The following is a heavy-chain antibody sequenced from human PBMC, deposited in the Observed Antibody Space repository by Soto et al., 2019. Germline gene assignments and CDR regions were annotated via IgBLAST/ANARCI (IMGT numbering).Heavy chain of an antibody. D-gene: IGHD6-6*01. Sequence: QVQLLQSGAEVKQPGASVTVSCKASGYDFLNNDINWVRQAPGQGLEWMGWMNPASGNTGFARKFEDRVAMTRSTSISTAYMDLGSLTSEDTAVYYCARIVLDRRGLRAFEMW. CDR2: MNPASGNT. J-gene: IGHJ3*02. CDR1: GYDFLNND. V-gene: IGHV1-8*02. CDR3: ARIVLDRRGLRAFEM.